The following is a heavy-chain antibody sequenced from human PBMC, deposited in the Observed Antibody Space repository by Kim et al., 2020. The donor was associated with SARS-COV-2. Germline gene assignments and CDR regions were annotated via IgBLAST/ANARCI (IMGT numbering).Heavy chain of an antibody. D-gene: IGHD3-10*01. J-gene: IGHJ4*02. V-gene: IGHV4-34*01. Sequence: NYNPSLKSRVTISVDTSKNQFSLKLSSVTAADTAVYYCARVTMVRGVTYWGQGTLVTVSS. CDR3: ARVTMVRGVTY.